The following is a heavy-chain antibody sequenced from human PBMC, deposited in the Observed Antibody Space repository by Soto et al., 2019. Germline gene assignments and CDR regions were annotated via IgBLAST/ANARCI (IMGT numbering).Heavy chain of an antibody. V-gene: IGHV4-34*01. J-gene: IGHJ1*01. Sequence: PSETLSLTCAVYGGSFSGYYWSWIRQPPGKGLDWIGEINHSGSTNYNPSLKSRVTISVDTSKIQFSLKLSSVTAADTAVYYCARVDGCSGGSCPRGAEYFQHWGQGTLVTVSS. CDR3: ARVDGCSGGSCPRGAEYFQH. CDR1: GGSFSGYY. CDR2: INHSGST. D-gene: IGHD2-15*01.